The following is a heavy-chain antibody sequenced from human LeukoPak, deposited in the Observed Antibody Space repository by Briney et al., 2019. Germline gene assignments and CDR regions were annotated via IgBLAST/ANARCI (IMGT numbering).Heavy chain of an antibody. CDR1: GYIFTGYY. D-gene: IGHD3-22*01. Sequence: ASVKVSCKASGYIFTGYYIHWVRQAPGQGLEWMGWINPNSGGTNYAQKFQGRVTMTRDTSISTAYMELSRLRSDDTAVYYCARDWGSYYYDSSGYYDYWGQGTLVTVSS. CDR3: ARDWGSYYYDSSGYYDY. CDR2: INPNSGGT. J-gene: IGHJ4*02. V-gene: IGHV1-2*02.